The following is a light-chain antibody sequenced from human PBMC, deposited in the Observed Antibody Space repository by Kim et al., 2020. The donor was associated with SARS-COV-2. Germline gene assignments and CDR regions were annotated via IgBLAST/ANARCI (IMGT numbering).Light chain of an antibody. Sequence: PGQSDAISCTGTSSDVGGYNYVSWYQQHPGKDPKLMIYAVSTRPAGVPHRFSGSKSGNTASLTISGLQAEDEADHYCCSYAGGYTVFGGGTQLTVL. J-gene: IGLJ3*02. CDR2: AVS. V-gene: IGLV2-11*01. CDR3: CSYAGGYTV. CDR1: SSDVGGYNY.